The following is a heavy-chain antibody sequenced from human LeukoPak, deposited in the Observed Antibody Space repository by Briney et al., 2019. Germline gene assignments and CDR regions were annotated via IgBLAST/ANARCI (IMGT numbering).Heavy chain of an antibody. CDR3: ARDREYSSSGLVWFDP. D-gene: IGHD6-6*01. Sequence: PSETLSPTFTVSGGSVSGYYRSWIRQPPGKGLEGIGYIYYNWSTNYNPSLKSRVTISVDTSENQYSLKLTSVTAVDTAVYYCARDREYSSSGLVWFDPWGQGILVTVSS. CDR1: GGSVSGYY. CDR2: IYYNWST. J-gene: IGHJ5*02. V-gene: IGHV4-59*02.